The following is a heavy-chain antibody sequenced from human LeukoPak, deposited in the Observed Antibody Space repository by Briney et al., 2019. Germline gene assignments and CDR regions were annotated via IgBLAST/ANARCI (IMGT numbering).Heavy chain of an antibody. Sequence: GGSLTHFCSAPLFTLSSNVMSRGRQAPGKGLQWVSIIYSGGSPDYADSVRGRFSVSRDSSKNTLSLQMNSLRADDTAVYYCARGSGSGRLLELWAQGTLVTVSS. CDR1: LFTLSSNV. D-gene: IGHD6-19*01. V-gene: IGHV3-53*01. CDR2: IYSGGSP. CDR3: ARGSGSGRLLEL. J-gene: IGHJ4*02.